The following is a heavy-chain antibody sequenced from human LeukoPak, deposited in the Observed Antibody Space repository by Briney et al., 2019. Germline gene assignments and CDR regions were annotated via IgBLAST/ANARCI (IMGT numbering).Heavy chain of an antibody. D-gene: IGHD3-22*01. Sequence: GESLKISCKGSGYSFTTYWIAWVRQMPGKGLEWMGIIYPGDSDTRYSPSFEGQVTISADKSITTAYLQWSSLKASDTAMYYCARPKSSGYYYAFDIWGQGTMVTVPS. CDR2: IYPGDSDT. V-gene: IGHV5-51*01. J-gene: IGHJ3*02. CDR1: GYSFTTYW. CDR3: ARPKSSGYYYAFDI.